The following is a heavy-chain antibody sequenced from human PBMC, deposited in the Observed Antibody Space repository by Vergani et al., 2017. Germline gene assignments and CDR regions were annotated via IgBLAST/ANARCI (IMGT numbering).Heavy chain of an antibody. J-gene: IGHJ4*02. V-gene: IGHV3-23*01. CDR3: AKIQGGQYYFDY. CDR1: GFTFNHYA. Sequence: EVQRLESGGDLVQPGGSLRLSCAASGFTFNHYAMNWVRQAPGKGLEWVSGISGSGGSTYYAGSVKGRFTISRDSSKNTLYLQMNSLRAEDTAVYYCAKIQGGQYYFDYWGQGTLVTVSS. CDR2: ISGSGGST.